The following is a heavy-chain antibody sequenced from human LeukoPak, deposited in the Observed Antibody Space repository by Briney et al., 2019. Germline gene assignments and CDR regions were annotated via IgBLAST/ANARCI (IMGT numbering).Heavy chain of an antibody. Sequence: SETLSLTCAVYGGSFSGYYWSWIRQPPGKGLEWIGEINHSGSTNYNPSLKSRVTISVDTSKNQFSLKLSSVTAADTAVYYCARRGKWLPLPNFDYWGQGTLVTVSS. V-gene: IGHV4-34*01. CDR3: ARRGKWLPLPNFDY. CDR1: GGSFSGYY. J-gene: IGHJ4*02. D-gene: IGHD3-22*01. CDR2: INHSGST.